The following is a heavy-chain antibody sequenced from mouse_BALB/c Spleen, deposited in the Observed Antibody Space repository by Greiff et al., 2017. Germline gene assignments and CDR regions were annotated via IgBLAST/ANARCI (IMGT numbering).Heavy chain of an antibody. CDR2: ISYDGSN. V-gene: IGHV3-6*02. CDR3: ARLLGV. Sequence: EVQLQQSGPGLVKPSQSLSLTCSVTGYSITSGYYWNWIRQFPGNKLEWMGYISYDGSNNYNPSLKNRISITRDTSKNQFFLKLNSVTTEDTATYYCARLLGVWGAGTTVTVSS. D-gene: IGHD1-1*01. J-gene: IGHJ1*01. CDR1: GYSITSGYY.